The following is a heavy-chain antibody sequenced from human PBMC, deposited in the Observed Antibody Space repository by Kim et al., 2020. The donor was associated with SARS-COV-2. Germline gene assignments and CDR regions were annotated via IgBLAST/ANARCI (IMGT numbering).Heavy chain of an antibody. J-gene: IGHJ6*02. CDR3: ARDASKHCSRTSCYSGHYYYGMDA. V-gene: IGHV1-18*01. Sequence: ASGKVSCKASGYTCTNYGVSWGRQAPGQGLEWMGWISLYNDKTKYAQKFQGRVTLTADTSTSTAYMELRSLRSDDTAVYYCARDASKHCSRTSCYSGHYYYGMDARGPGSTVTVSS. CDR2: ISLYNDKT. D-gene: IGHD2-2*01. CDR1: GYTCTNYG.